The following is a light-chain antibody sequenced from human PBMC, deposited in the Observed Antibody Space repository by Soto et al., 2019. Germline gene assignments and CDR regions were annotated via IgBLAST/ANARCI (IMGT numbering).Light chain of an antibody. CDR3: QQYNNWPPWT. CDR2: GAS. J-gene: IGKJ1*01. Sequence: EIVLTQSRGTLSVSPGERATLSCLASQSINSDLAWYQQKPGQAPRLLIYGASTRATGIPARFSGSGSGTEFTLTISSLQSEDFAVYYCQQYNNWPPWTFGQGTKVDIK. CDR1: QSINSD. V-gene: IGKV3-15*01.